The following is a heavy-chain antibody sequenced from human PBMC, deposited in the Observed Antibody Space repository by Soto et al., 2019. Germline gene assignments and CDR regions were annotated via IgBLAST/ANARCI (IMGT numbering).Heavy chain of an antibody. CDR1: GFTFSSYA. CDR3: ARRGSGSYYDY. V-gene: IGHV3-23*01. Sequence: EVQLLESGGGLVQPGGSLRLSSAASGFTFSSYAMRWVLQAPVKGLEWVSAISGSGGSTYYADSVKGRFTISRDNSKNTLYLQMNGLRAEDTALYYCARRGSGSYYDYWGQGTLVTVSS. J-gene: IGHJ4*02. D-gene: IGHD1-26*01. CDR2: ISGSGGST.